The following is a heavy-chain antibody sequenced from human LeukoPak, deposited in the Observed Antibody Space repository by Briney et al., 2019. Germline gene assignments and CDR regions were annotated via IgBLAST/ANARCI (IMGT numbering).Heavy chain of an antibody. Sequence: PSETLSLTCTVSGDSIRGYYWNWIRQSAGKGLEWIGRIFPGGTTQYNPSLKSRVTMSVDTSNNQFSLNLISVTAADTAVYFCARDNPSGWRFDFWGQGALVTV. CDR3: ARDNPSGWRFDF. CDR1: GDSIRGYY. D-gene: IGHD6-19*01. V-gene: IGHV4-4*07. CDR2: IFPGGTT. J-gene: IGHJ4*02.